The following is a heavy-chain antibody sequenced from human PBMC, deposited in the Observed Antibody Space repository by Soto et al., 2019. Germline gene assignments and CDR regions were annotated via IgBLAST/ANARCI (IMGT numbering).Heavy chain of an antibody. CDR1: GGSISSSY. V-gene: IGHV4-59*01. J-gene: IGHJ4*02. CDR2: IYYRGNT. D-gene: IGHD2-2*01. CDR3: GRYAGYVDS. Sequence: QVQLQESGPGLVKPSETLSLICTVSGGSISSSYCSWIRQPPGRGLEWIGDIYYRGNTNYNPSLESRVTIAIDTSRKQFSLKVISVTAADTAVYYCGRYAGYVDSWGQGTLVTVSS.